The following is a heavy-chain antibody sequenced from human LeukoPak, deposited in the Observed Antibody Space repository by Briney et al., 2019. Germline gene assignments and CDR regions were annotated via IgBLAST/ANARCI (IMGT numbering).Heavy chain of an antibody. V-gene: IGHV3-23*01. Sequence: GGSLRLSCAASGFTFSIYAMSWVRQAPGKGLEWVSSISGTGGSTYYADSVKGRFTISRDNSKNTLDLQMNSLRAEDTAVYYCAKILRGYTFGHAFDIWGQGTMVTASS. CDR3: AKILRGYTFGHAFDI. J-gene: IGHJ3*02. CDR1: GFTFSIYA. D-gene: IGHD5-18*01. CDR2: ISGTGGST.